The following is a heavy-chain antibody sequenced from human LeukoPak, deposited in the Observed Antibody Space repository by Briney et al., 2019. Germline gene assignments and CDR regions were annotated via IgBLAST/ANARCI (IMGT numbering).Heavy chain of an antibody. J-gene: IGHJ4*02. D-gene: IGHD2-15*01. CDR2: IIPISGTA. Sequence: SSMKVSCKASGGTFSSYAISWVRQAPGQGLEWMGGIIPISGTANYAQKFQGRVTITADESTSTAYMELSSLRSEDTAVYYCARELGGYCSGGSCYSEYYFDYWGQGTLVTVSS. CDR1: GGTFSSYA. V-gene: IGHV1-69*13. CDR3: ARELGGYCSGGSCYSEYYFDY.